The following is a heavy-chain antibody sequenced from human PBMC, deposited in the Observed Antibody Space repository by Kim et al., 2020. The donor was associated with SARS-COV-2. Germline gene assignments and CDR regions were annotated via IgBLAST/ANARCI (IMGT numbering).Heavy chain of an antibody. CDR3: ANPRQPDY. V-gene: IGHV3-23*01. CDR2: GETT. J-gene: IGHJ4*02. Sequence: GETTRYAGAVKGRFTMSRDNSNNALYLQMSSLRAEDTAIYYCANPRQPDYWGQGTLVTVSS. D-gene: IGHD6-13*01.